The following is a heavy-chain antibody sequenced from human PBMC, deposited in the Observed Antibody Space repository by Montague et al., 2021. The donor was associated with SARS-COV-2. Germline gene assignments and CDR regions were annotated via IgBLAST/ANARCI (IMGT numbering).Heavy chain of an antibody. Sequence: SLRLSCAASGFDFFNFDMAWVRQAPERGLEWIPDISGSGATILYADSLKGRFTISRDNIQKSLYLQMNSLRAEDTAVYYCATNKYCTLHDCLHGRHYFDHWGQGTLVTVSS. V-gene: IGHV3-48*03. J-gene: IGHJ4*02. CDR2: ISGSGATI. CDR1: GFDFFNFD. D-gene: IGHD2-8*01. CDR3: ATNKYCTLHDCLHGRHYFDH.